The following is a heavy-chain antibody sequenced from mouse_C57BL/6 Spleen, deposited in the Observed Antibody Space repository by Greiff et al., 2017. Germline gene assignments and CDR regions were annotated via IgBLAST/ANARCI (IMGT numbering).Heavy chain of an antibody. CDR3: AREIGKGY. D-gene: IGHD4-1*01. J-gene: IGHJ3*01. Sequence: VQLKQSGPELVKPGASVKISCKASGYSFTGYYMNWVKQSPEKSLEWIGEINPSTGGTTYNQKFKAKATLTVDKSSSTAYMQLKGLTSGDSADYCCAREIGKGYWGQGTLVTVSA. V-gene: IGHV1-42*01. CDR2: INPSTGGT. CDR1: GYSFTGYY.